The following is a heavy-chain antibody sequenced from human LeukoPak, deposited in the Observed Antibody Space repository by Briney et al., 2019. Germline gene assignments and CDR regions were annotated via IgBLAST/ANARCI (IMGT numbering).Heavy chain of an antibody. CDR1: GYTFTSYD. J-gene: IGHJ4*02. CDR2: MNPNSGNT. V-gene: IGHV1-8*01. D-gene: IGHD6-19*01. Sequence: ASVKVSCKASGYTFTSYDINWVRQATGQGLEWMGWMNPNSGNTGYAQKFQGRVTMTRNTSISTVYMELSSLRSEDTAVYYCARVLYSSGWYCGGYWGQGTLVTVSS. CDR3: ARVLYSSGWYCGGY.